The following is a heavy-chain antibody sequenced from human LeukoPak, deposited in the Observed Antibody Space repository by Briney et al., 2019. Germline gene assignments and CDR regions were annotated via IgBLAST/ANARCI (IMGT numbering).Heavy chain of an antibody. D-gene: IGHD1-1*01. CDR1: GFDFTTYW. Sequence: GESLKISCKGSGFDFTTYWVTWVRQMPGKGLEWMGTIWPRDSDTRYSPSFQGQVTISADKSISTACLHWNSLKAPDTAIYYCARPRTTGTTSAFDIWGQGTMVSVSS. CDR2: IWPRDSDT. J-gene: IGHJ3*02. CDR3: ARPRTTGTTSAFDI. V-gene: IGHV5-51*01.